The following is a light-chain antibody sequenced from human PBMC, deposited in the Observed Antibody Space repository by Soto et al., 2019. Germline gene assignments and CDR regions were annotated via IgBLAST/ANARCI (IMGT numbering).Light chain of an antibody. J-gene: IGKJ1*01. V-gene: IGKV3-15*01. Sequence: EIVLTQSQATLSVSPGDRATSSCRASQYIGSAVAWYHQRSGQAPRLLIFDASIRVPTTPARFSGSVSGTEFTLTISSLESEDFAVYFCQQYGDRPRTFGQGTKVDIK. CDR3: QQYGDRPRT. CDR1: QYIGSA. CDR2: DAS.